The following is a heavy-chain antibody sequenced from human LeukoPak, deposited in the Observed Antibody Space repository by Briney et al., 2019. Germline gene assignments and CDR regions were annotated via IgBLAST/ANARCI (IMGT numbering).Heavy chain of an antibody. J-gene: IGHJ6*02. D-gene: IGHD2-21*02. Sequence: SETLSLTCTVSGGSVSSGSYYWSRIRQPPGKGLEWIGYIYYSGSTNYNPSLKSRVTISVDTSKNQFSLKLSSVTAADTAVYYCARVAYCGGDCPGRYYYYGMDVWGQGTTVTVSS. CDR1: GGSVSSGSYY. V-gene: IGHV4-61*01. CDR2: IYYSGST. CDR3: ARVAYCGGDCPGRYYYYGMDV.